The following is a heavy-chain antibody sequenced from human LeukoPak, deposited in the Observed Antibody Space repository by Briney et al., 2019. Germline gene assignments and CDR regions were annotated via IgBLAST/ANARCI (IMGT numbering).Heavy chain of an antibody. CDR3: ARVLSSSWSPNWFDP. D-gene: IGHD6-13*01. J-gene: IGHJ5*02. CDR1: GDSVSSNSAA. Sequence: SQTLSLTCAISGDSVSSNSAACHWIRQSPSRGLEWLGRTYYRSKWYNDYAVSVKSRITINPDTSKNQFSLQLNSVTPEDTAVYYCARVLSSSWSPNWFDPWGQGTLVTVSS. V-gene: IGHV6-1*01. CDR2: TYYRSKWYN.